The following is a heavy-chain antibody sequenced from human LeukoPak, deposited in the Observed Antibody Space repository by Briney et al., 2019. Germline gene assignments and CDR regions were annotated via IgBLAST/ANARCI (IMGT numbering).Heavy chain of an antibody. CDR3: ARAGSHWHYVY. CDR1: GFTFSGFS. V-gene: IGHV3-7*01. Sequence: GGSLRLSCAASGFTFSGFSMSWVRQSPTKGLECVANIKQDGSERYYVDSVKGRFTISRDNAKNSLSLQMNNLRVEDTAVYYCARAGSHWHYVYWGQGTVVTVSS. D-gene: IGHD3-10*01. J-gene: IGHJ4*02. CDR2: IKQDGSER.